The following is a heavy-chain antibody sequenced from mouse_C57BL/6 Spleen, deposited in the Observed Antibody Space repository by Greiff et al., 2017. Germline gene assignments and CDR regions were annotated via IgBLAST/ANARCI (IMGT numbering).Heavy chain of an antibody. CDR1: GYTFTSYW. CDR3: ARRGITTVPSMDY. J-gene: IGHJ4*01. V-gene: IGHV1-55*01. CDR2: IYPGSGST. Sequence: VQLQQPGAELVKPGASVKMSCKASGYTFTSYWITWVKQRPGQGLEWIGDIYPGSGSTNYNEKFKSKATLTVDTSSSTAYMQLSSLTSEDSAGYYCARRGITTVPSMDYWGQGTSVTVSS. D-gene: IGHD1-1*01.